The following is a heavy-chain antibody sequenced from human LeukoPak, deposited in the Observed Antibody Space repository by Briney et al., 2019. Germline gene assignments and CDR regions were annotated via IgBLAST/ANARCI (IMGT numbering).Heavy chain of an antibody. Sequence: TWGSLRLSCAASGFTFSSYYMTWVRQAPGKGLEWVDNIKEDGSDKNYVDSVKGRLTISRDNTKNSLYLEMSNVRVEDAAVYYCARIPGAHSIDYWGQGALVTVSS. J-gene: IGHJ4*02. V-gene: IGHV3-7*05. CDR3: ARIPGAHSIDY. D-gene: IGHD2-2*02. CDR2: IKEDGSDK. CDR1: GFTFSSYY.